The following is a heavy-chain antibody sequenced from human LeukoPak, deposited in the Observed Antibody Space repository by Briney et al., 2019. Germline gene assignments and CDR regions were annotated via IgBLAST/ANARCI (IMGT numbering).Heavy chain of an antibody. CDR2: IYYSGST. CDR1: GGSISSSSYY. V-gene: IGHV4-39*07. CDR3: ARGQAGTGSGYLAAWFDP. J-gene: IGHJ5*02. D-gene: IGHD3-22*01. Sequence: PSETLSLTCIVSGGSISSSSYYWGWIRQPPGKGLEWIGSIYYSGSTNYNPSLKSRVTISVDTSKNQFSLKLSSVTAADTAVYYCARGQAGTGSGYLAAWFDPWGQGTLVTVSS.